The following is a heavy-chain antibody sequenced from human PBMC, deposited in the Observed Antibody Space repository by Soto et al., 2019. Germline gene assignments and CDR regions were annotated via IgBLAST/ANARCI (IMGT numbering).Heavy chain of an antibody. V-gene: IGHV3-33*01. CDR2: IWYDGTNK. CDR3: ARDRVTYCGGDCPFDY. J-gene: IGHJ4*02. Sequence: QVQLVESGGGVVQPGRSLRLSCTASGFTFSSYGMHWVRQAPGKGLEWVAGIWYDGTNKYYADSVKGRFTISRDGSKNTMHLQMNGLRAEDTAVYYCARDRVTYCGGDCPFDYWGQGTLVTVSS. CDR1: GFTFSSYG. D-gene: IGHD2-21*02.